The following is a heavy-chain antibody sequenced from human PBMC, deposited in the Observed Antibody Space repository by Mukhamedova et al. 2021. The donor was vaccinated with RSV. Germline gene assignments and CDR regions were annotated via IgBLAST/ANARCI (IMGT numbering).Heavy chain of an antibody. CDR3: ATRGGIVVPAAIGHWFDP. J-gene: IGHJ5*02. V-gene: IGHV1-69-2*01. CDR2: VDPEDGET. Sequence: EWMGLVDPEDGETIYAEKFQGRVTITADTSTDTAYMELSSLRSEDTAVYYCATRGGIVVPAAIGHWFDPWGQGTLVTVSS. D-gene: IGHD2-2*02.